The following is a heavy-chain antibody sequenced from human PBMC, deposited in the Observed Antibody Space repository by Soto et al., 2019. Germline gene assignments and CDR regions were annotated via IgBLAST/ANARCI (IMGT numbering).Heavy chain of an antibody. CDR3: VRQTTGSLIVPVAITPYYYLGFDV. Sequence: ESGPTREPTQTLTLTCTFSGFSFSTSGVGVNWIRQPPGKALEWLALIYWNDDKRYSASLRSRLTITKDTAKNQVVLTLSNLDPVDTATYYCVRQTTGSLIVPVAITPYYYLGFDVWGQGTSVTVSS. CDR2: IYWNDDK. V-gene: IGHV2-5*01. CDR1: GFSFSTSGVG. J-gene: IGHJ6*02. D-gene: IGHD2-2*01.